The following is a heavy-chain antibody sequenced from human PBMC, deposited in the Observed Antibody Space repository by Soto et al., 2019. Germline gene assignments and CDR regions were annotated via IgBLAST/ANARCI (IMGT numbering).Heavy chain of an antibody. Sequence: QVQLQESGPGLVKPSQTLSLTCTVSGGSISSGDYYWSWIRQPPGKGLEWIGYIYYSGSTYYNPSLKSRVTISVDTSNIQFSLKLSSVTAADTAVYYCARGVGFTYYYDSSGYYSDYWGQGTLVTVSS. CDR1: GGSISSGDYY. CDR3: ARGVGFTYYYDSSGYYSDY. D-gene: IGHD3-22*01. CDR2: IYYSGST. V-gene: IGHV4-30-4*01. J-gene: IGHJ4*02.